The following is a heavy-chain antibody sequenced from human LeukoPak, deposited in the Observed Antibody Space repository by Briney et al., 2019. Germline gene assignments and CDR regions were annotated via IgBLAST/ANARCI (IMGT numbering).Heavy chain of an antibody. CDR1: GLTFSSYS. CDR3: ARDVGTPYDFYH. Sequence: GGSLRLSCAASGLTFSSYSMNWVRQAPGKGLEWVSSISSSSRYIYYADSVKGRLTISRDNAKNSLYLQMDSLRAEDTAVYYCARDVGTPYDFYHWGQGTLVTVSS. CDR2: ISSSSRYI. V-gene: IGHV3-21*01. D-gene: IGHD3-3*01. J-gene: IGHJ4*02.